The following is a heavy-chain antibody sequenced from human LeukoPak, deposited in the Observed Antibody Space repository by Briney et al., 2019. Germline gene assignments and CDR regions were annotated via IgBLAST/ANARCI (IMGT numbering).Heavy chain of an antibody. V-gene: IGHV4-59*01. J-gene: IGHJ6*03. CDR3: AGSYHYYMDV. CDR2: ISYIGST. Sequence: SETLSFTCTVSGGSISNYYWSWIRQPPGKGLEWIGYISYIGSTKYNASLKSRVTISEDTSKKQFSLKLSSVTAADTAVYYCAGSYHYYMDVWGKGTTVTVSS. CDR1: GGSISNYY.